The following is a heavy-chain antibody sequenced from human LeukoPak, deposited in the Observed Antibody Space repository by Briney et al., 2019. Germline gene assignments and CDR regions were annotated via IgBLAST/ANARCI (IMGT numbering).Heavy chain of an antibody. D-gene: IGHD6-6*01. CDR1: GGSISRYY. J-gene: IGHJ4*02. CDR3: AREGHSIAARAYFDY. V-gene: IGHV4-4*07. CDR2: IYSSGSS. Sequence: SETLSLPCTVSGGSISRYYWSWIRQPAGKAREWMGRIYSSGSSNYNPSLKSRVTMSVDTSKNQFSLKLSSVTAADTAVYYCAREGHSIAARAYFDYWGQGTLVTVSS.